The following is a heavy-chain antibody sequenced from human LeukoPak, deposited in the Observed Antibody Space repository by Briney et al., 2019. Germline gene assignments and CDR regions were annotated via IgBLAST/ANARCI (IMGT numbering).Heavy chain of an antibody. CDR2: IYYSGST. CDR1: GGSISSSSYY. V-gene: IGHV4-39*07. D-gene: IGHD3-3*01. Sequence: SETLSLTCTVSGGSISSSSYYWGWIRQPPGKGLEWIGSIYYSGSTYYNPSLKSRVTISVDTSKNQFSLKLSSVTAEDTAVYYCAKDFWSMVGYMDVWGQGTTVSVSS. J-gene: IGHJ6*02. CDR3: AKDFWSMVGYMDV.